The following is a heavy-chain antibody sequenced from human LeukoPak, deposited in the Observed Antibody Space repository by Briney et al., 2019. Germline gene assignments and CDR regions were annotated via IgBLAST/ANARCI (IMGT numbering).Heavy chain of an antibody. CDR3: AKGINYCDSSGDNFDY. J-gene: IGHJ4*02. CDR2: ISGSGGST. V-gene: IGHV3-23*01. CDR1: GFTFSSYA. Sequence: GGSLRLSCAASGFTFSSYAMSWVRQAPGKGLEWVSAISGSGGSTYYADSVKGRFTISRDNSKNTLYLQMNSLRAEDTAVYYCAKGINYCDSSGDNFDYWGQGTLVTVSS. D-gene: IGHD3-22*01.